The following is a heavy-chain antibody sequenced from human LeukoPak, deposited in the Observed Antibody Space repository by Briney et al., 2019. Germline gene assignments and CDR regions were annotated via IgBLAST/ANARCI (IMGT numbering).Heavy chain of an antibody. D-gene: IGHD6-13*01. Sequence: SETLSLSCTVSGGSISSYYWSWIRQPPGKGLEWIGYIYYSGGTNYDPSLKSRVTISVDTSKNQFSLKLSSVTAADTAVYYCARVGAAAGTRYFQHWGQGTLVTVSS. V-gene: IGHV4-59*08. J-gene: IGHJ1*01. CDR3: ARVGAAAGTRYFQH. CDR2: IYYSGGT. CDR1: GGSISSYY.